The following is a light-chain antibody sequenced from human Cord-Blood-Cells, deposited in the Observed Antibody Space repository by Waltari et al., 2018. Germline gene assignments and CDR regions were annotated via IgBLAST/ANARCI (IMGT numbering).Light chain of an antibody. Sequence: QSALTQPASVSGSPGQSITISCTGTSSDVGGYNYFSWYQQHPGKAPKLMIYDVSNRHSGVSKRFSGSKSGNTASLTISGLQAEDEADYYCSSYTSSSTYVFGTGTKVTVL. CDR2: DVS. V-gene: IGLV2-14*01. CDR1: SSDVGGYNY. J-gene: IGLJ1*01. CDR3: SSYTSSSTYV.